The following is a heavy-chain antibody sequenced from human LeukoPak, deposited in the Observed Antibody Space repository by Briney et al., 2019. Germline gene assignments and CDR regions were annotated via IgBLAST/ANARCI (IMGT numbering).Heavy chain of an antibody. V-gene: IGHV4-39*07. CDR3: ARDRDILTSYGVDY. J-gene: IGHJ4*02. CDR2: NYYSGRS. CDR1: GGSISSSSYY. Sequence: PSETLSLTCTVSGGSISSSSYYWGWIRQPPGKGLEWIGSNYYSGRSYYNPSLKSRVTISVDTSKNQFSLKLSSVTAADTAVYYCARDRDILTSYGVDYWGQGTLVTVSS. D-gene: IGHD3-9*01.